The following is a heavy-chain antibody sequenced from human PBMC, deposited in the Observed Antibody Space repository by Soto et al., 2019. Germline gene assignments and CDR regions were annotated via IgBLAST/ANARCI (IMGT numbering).Heavy chain of an antibody. D-gene: IGHD5-18*01. CDR1: GFTFSSYA. J-gene: IGHJ4*02. Sequence: EVQLLESGGGLVQPGGSLRLSCAASGFTFSSYAMSWVRQAPGKGLEWVSSITSTGDRAYYADSVKGRFTVSRDNSNNTLYLQMNSLRAEDTAVYYCAKYYMVTRSPFDYWGQGTLVTVSS. CDR2: ITSTGDRA. V-gene: IGHV3-23*01. CDR3: AKYYMVTRSPFDY.